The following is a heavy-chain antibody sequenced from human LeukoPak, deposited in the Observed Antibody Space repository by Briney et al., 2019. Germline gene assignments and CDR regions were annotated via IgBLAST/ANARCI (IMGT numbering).Heavy chain of an antibody. CDR3: AKEGAGLKS. CDR1: GDYVSSNSSA. D-gene: IGHD3-16*01. V-gene: IGHV6-1*01. CDR2: TYYRSKWYN. J-gene: IGHJ5*02. Sequence: SQTLSLTCAISGDYVSSNSSAWHWIRQSPSRGLEWLGRTYYRSKWYNDYAVSVKSRITINPDTSKNQFSLQLNTVTPEDTAVYYCAKEGAGLKSLGQGTLVTVSS.